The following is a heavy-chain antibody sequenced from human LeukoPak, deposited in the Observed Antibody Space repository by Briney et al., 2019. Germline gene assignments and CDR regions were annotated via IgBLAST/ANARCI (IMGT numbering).Heavy chain of an antibody. CDR3: AREGYYDSSGYYYYYGMDV. D-gene: IGHD3-22*01. Sequence: GGSLRLSRAASGFTFSSYSMNWVRQAPGKGLEWVSSISSSSSYIYYADSVKGRFTISRDNAKNSLYLQMNSLRAEDTAVYYCAREGYYDSSGYYYYYGMDVWGQGTTVTVSS. J-gene: IGHJ6*02. CDR1: GFTFSSYS. V-gene: IGHV3-21*01. CDR2: ISSSSSYI.